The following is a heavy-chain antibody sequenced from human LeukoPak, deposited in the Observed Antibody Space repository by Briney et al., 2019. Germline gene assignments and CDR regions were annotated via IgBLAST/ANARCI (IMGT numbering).Heavy chain of an antibody. Sequence: GGSLRLSCAASGFTFSSYAMSWVRQAPGKGLEWISAISGSGGSTYYADSVKGRFTISRDNSKNTLYLQMNSLRAEDTAVYYCAKIFRERYCSSTSCYPYYYYYYMDVWGKGTTVTVSS. CDR3: AKIFRERYCSSTSCYPYYYYYYMDV. J-gene: IGHJ6*03. V-gene: IGHV3-23*01. CDR1: GFTFSSYA. D-gene: IGHD2-2*01. CDR2: ISGSGGST.